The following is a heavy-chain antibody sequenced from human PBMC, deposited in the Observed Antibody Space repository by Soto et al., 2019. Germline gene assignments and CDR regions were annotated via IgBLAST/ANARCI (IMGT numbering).Heavy chain of an antibody. CDR2: IYHSGST. Sequence: PSETLSLTCAVSGGSISSGGYSWSWIRQPPGKGLEWIGYIYHSGSTYYNPSLKSRVTISVDRSKNQFSLKLSSVTAADTAVYYCARGGKAVTTFDYWGQGTLVTGSS. J-gene: IGHJ4*02. CDR1: GGSISSGGYS. CDR3: ARGGKAVTTFDY. D-gene: IGHD4-17*01. V-gene: IGHV4-30-2*01.